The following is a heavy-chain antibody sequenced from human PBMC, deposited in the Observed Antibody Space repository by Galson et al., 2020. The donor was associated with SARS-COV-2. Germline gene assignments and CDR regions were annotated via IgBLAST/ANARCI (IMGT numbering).Heavy chain of an antibody. CDR1: GFSFSDSA. J-gene: IGHJ5*02. CDR3: ARGNIVIVQEEKRAKGDRFDP. CDR2: ISDDGSNK. V-gene: IGHV3-30*03. D-gene: IGHD2-2*01. Sequence: TGGSLRLSCAASGFSFSDSAMHWVRQAPGKGLEWVTVISDDGSNKYYADSVKGRFTISRDNSKNTLYLQMNSLRPEDTAFYFCARGNIVIVQEEKRAKGDRFDPGGQGTLVTVSS.